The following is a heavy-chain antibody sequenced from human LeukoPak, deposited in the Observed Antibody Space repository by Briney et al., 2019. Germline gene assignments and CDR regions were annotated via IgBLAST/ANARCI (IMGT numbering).Heavy chain of an antibody. CDR1: GGSISSGGYY. J-gene: IGHJ3*02. CDR3: ARGFYLPYYYDSSGHDAFDI. Sequence: KPSQTLSLTCTVSGGSISSGGYYWSRIRQHPGKGLEWIGYIYYSGSTYYNPSLKSRVTISVDTSKNQFSLKLSSVTAADTAVYYCARGFYLPYYYDSSGHDAFDIWGQGTMVTVSS. CDR2: IYYSGST. V-gene: IGHV4-31*03. D-gene: IGHD3-22*01.